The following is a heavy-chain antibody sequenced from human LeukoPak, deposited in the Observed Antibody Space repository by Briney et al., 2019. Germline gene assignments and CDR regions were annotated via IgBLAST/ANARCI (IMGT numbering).Heavy chain of an antibody. J-gene: IGHJ6*02. CDR2: IVVGSGNT. D-gene: IGHD3-3*01. CDR3: AAGANYDFWSGYSRLDYGMDV. CDR1: GCTFTSSA. Sequence: SVKVSCKASGCTFTSSAMQWVRQARGQRLEWIGWIVVGSGNTNYAQKFQERVTITRDMSTSTAYMELSSLRSEDTAVYYCAAGANYDFWSGYSRLDYGMDVWGQGTTVTVSS. V-gene: IGHV1-58*02.